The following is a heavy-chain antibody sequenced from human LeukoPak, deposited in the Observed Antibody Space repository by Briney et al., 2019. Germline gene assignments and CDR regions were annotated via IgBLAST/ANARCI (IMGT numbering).Heavy chain of an antibody. Sequence: GGSLRLSCAASGFIFNNYGLIWVRQAPGKGLEWVSAISNDGGGTNYADFVKGRFTISRDNSKNTLFLQMNSLRAEDTALYYCAKSSSGYFVDLWGQGTLVTVS. CDR3: AKSSSGYFVDL. J-gene: IGHJ5*02. V-gene: IGHV3-23*01. D-gene: IGHD3-22*01. CDR2: ISNDGGGT. CDR1: GFIFNNYG.